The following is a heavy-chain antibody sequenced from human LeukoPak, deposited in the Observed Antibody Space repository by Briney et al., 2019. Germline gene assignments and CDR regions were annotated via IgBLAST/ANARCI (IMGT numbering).Heavy chain of an antibody. Sequence: TGGSLRLSCAASGFTFDGYAMHWVRQAPGKGLEWVSGISCSSGSIGYADSVKGRFTISRDNAKNSLYLQMNSLRAEDTALYYCTKGERRYGDTKFDYWGQGTLVTVSS. CDR1: GFTFDGYA. CDR3: TKGERRYGDTKFDY. D-gene: IGHD3-10*01. CDR2: ISCSSGSI. J-gene: IGHJ4*02. V-gene: IGHV3-9*01.